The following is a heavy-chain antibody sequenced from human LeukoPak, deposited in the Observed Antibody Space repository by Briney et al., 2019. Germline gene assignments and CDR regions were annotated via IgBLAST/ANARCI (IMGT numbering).Heavy chain of an antibody. J-gene: IGHJ5*02. D-gene: IGHD3-10*01. CDR1: GFSFNTYW. V-gene: IGHV3-74*01. Sequence: GGSLRLSCAASGFSFNTYWMYWVRQAPGKGLVWVSHINSDGSIVNYEDSVKGRFTISRDNSKNTLYLQMNSLRAEDTAVYYCAKDLWFGELSAFDPWGQGTLVTVSS. CDR3: AKDLWFGELSAFDP. CDR2: INSDGSIV.